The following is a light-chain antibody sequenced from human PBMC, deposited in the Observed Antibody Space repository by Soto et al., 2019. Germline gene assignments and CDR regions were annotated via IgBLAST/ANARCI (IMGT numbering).Light chain of an antibody. Sequence: DIQLTQSPSVLSASVGDTVTITCRASQALSNYLAWYQQKPGKAPDLLIYSASTLQSGVPPRLSGSGSETEFSLTIRALQPEDFATYYCQQLSRYPLTFGGGTKVDIK. V-gene: IGKV1-9*01. CDR2: SAS. CDR3: QQLSRYPLT. CDR1: QALSNY. J-gene: IGKJ4*01.